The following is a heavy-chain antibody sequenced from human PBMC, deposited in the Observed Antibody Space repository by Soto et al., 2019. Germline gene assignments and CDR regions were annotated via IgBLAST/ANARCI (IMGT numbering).Heavy chain of an antibody. CDR3: ARSQGGSSSLEFSYYYYYGMDV. CDR2: IIPIFGTA. Sequence: QVQLVQSGAEVKKPGSSVKVSCKAPGGTFSSYAISWVRQAPGQGLEWMGGIIPIFGTAKYAQKFQGRGTITADESTRTGYMELSSLRSEDTAVYYCARSQGGSSSLEFSYYYYYGMDVWGQGTTVTVSS. V-gene: IGHV1-69*01. J-gene: IGHJ6*02. CDR1: GGTFSSYA. D-gene: IGHD2-15*01.